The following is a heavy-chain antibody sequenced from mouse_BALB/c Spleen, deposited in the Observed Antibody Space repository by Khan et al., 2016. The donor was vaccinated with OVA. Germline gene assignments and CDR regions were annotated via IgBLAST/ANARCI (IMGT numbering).Heavy chain of an antibody. CDR1: GFSLTTSGMG. V-gene: IGHV8-12*01. Sequence: QVTLKESGPGILQPSQTLSLTCSFSGFSLTTSGMGVTWIRQPSGKGLERLAHIYWDADKRYNPSLHSRLTISKVTSRNQVFLKMTRGDTADTATYEGARNIDDYDPWFAYWGQGTLVTVSA. D-gene: IGHD2-4*01. CDR3: ARNIDDYDPWFAY. J-gene: IGHJ3*01. CDR2: IYWDADK.